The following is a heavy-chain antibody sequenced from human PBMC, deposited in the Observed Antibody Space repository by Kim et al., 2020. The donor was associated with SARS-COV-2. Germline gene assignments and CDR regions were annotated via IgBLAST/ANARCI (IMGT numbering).Heavy chain of an antibody. J-gene: IGHJ5*02. CDR2: INPNSGGT. CDR1: GYTFTGYY. Sequence: ASVKVSCKASGYTFTGYYMHWVRQAPGQGLEWMGWINPNSGGTNYAQKFQGRVTMTRDTSISTAYMELSRLRSDDTAVYYCARVGRTGRETFGVSGWFGPSGQGTLVTVSS. V-gene: IGHV1-2*02. D-gene: IGHD1-1*01. CDR3: ARVGRTGRETFGVSGWFGP.